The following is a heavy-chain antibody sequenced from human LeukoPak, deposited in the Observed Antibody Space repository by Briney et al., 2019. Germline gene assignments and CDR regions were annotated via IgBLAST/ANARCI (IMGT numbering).Heavy chain of an antibody. CDR2: IRSKANSYAT. J-gene: IGHJ4*02. D-gene: IGHD3-3*01. CDR3: TRHLWDLSDDFWSGYYGY. V-gene: IGHV3-73*01. CDR1: GFTFSGSA. Sequence: GGSLRLSCVASGFTFSGSAMHWVRQASGKGLEWVGRIRSKANSYATAYAASVKGRFTISRDDSKNTAYLQMNSLKTEDTAVYYCTRHLWDLSDDFWSGYYGYWGQGTLVTVSS.